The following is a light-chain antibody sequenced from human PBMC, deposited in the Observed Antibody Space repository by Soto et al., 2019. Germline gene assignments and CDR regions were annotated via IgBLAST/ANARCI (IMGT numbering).Light chain of an antibody. J-gene: IGKJ2*01. CDR1: QSVSSY. CDR3: QQRSNWPPYT. V-gene: IGKV3-11*01. Sequence: EIVLTQSPATLSLSPGERATLSCRASQSVSSYLAWYQQKPGQAPRLLIYDASNSATGIPARFSGSGSGTDFTLTISSREPEDFAVYYCQQRSNWPPYTFGQGTKLDIK. CDR2: DAS.